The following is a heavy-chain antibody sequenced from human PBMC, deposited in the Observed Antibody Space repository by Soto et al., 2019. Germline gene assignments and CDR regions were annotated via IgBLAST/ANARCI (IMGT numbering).Heavy chain of an antibody. J-gene: IGHJ4*02. CDR1: GYIFTSYG. D-gene: IGHD3-22*01. CDR3: ARDQVFEDSRGNLLGY. Sequence: GASVKVSCKASGYIFTSYGINWVRQAPGQGLEWMGWISTHNGDRKYAPKLQGRVTMTTDTSTSTAYMELRSLTSDDTAVYYCARDQVFEDSRGNLLGYWGQGTLVTAPQ. CDR2: ISTHNGDR. V-gene: IGHV1-18*01.